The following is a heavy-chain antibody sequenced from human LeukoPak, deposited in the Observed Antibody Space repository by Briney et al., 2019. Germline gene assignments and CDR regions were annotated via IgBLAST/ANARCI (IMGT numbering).Heavy chain of an antibody. CDR1: GFTFTTYA. Sequence: GGSLRLSCAVSGFTFTTYAMSWVRQAPGKGLEWVSAISGSGSSTSYADSVKGRFTISRDNSKNTLYLQMNSLRAEDTALYYCARRLGNPGSLGYFDLWGRGTLVTVSS. J-gene: IGHJ2*01. D-gene: IGHD1-26*01. V-gene: IGHV3-23*01. CDR2: ISGSGSST. CDR3: ARRLGNPGSLGYFDL.